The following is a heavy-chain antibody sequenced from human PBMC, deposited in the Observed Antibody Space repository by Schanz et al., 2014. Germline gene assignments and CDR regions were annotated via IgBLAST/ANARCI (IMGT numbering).Heavy chain of an antibody. CDR3: ARENLNWEAFDI. Sequence: QVVLMESGGGVVRPGRSVRLSCVASGFTFRSYGMHWVRQAPGKGLEWVAHISFDGGKTYYADSMKGRFTISRDNAKNSLYLEMTSLRGEDTAVYYCARENLNWEAFDIWGQGTVVTVSS. V-gene: IGHV3-30*04. CDR1: GFTFRSYG. CDR2: ISFDGGKT. D-gene: IGHD7-27*01. J-gene: IGHJ3*02.